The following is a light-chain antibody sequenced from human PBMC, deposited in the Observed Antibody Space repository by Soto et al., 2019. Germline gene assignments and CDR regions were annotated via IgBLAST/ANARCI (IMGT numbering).Light chain of an antibody. V-gene: IGKV1-6*01. CDR3: LQDYNYPWT. CDR1: RYIRSD. CDR2: AAS. Sequence: IQLTQSPSSLSASVGDRVTISCRASRYIRSDLSWYQQRPGQPPKVLIYAASSLQSGVPSRFSDSGSGTDFTLSISSLQPEDFATYYCLQDYNYPWTFGQGTKVDIK. J-gene: IGKJ1*01.